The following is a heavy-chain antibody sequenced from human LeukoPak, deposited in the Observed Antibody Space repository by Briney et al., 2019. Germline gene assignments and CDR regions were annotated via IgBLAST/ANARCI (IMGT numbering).Heavy chain of an antibody. V-gene: IGHV4-59*01. CDR3: ASSPSYCSGGSCYPNWFDP. Sequence: SETLSLTCTVSGGSISSYYWSWIRQPPGRGLEWIGYIYYSGSTNYNPSLKSRVTISVDTSKNQFSLKLSSVTAADTAVYYCASSPSYCSGGSCYPNWFDPWGQGTLVTVSS. CDR1: GGSISSYY. D-gene: IGHD2-15*01. CDR2: IYYSGST. J-gene: IGHJ5*02.